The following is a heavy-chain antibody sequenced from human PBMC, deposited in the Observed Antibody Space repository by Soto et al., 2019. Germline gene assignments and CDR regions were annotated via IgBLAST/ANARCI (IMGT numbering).Heavy chain of an antibody. J-gene: IGHJ6*02. CDR2: INHSGST. V-gene: IGHV4-34*01. D-gene: IGHD6-19*01. Sequence: SETLSLTCAVYGGSFSGYYWSWIRQPPGKGLEWIGEINHSGSTNYNPSLKSRVTISVDTSKNQFSLKLSSVTAADTAVYYCARVSGWPGRDVWGQGTTVTSP. CDR1: GGSFSGYY. CDR3: ARVSGWPGRDV.